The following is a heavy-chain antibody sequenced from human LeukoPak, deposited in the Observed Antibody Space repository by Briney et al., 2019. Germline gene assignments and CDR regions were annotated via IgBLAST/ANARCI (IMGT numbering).Heavy chain of an antibody. CDR3: ARDYGSGSYSPLFFDY. CDR1: GFTFSSYG. J-gene: IGHJ4*02. V-gene: IGHV3-33*01. D-gene: IGHD3-10*01. CDR2: IWYDGSNK. Sequence: GRSLRLSCAASGFTFSSYGMHWVRQAPGKGLEWVAVIWYDGSNKYYADSVKGRFTISRDNSKNTLYLQMNSLRAEDTAVYYCARDYGSGSYSPLFFDYWGQGTLVTVSS.